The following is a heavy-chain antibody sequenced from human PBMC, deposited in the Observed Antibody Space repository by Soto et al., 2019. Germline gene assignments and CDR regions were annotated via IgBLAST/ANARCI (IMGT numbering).Heavy chain of an antibody. V-gene: IGHV3-73*01. CDR2: IRSKANSYAT. D-gene: IGHD6-13*01. CDR3: TRLAAAGTGVTDYYYYYYYMDV. J-gene: IGHJ6*03. Sequence: GGSLRLSCAASGFTFSGSAMHWVRQASRKGLEWVGRIRSKANSYATAYAASVKGRFTISRDDSKNTAYLQMNSLKTEDTAVYYCTRLAAAGTGVTDYYYYYYYMDVWGKGTTVTVSS. CDR1: GFTFSGSA.